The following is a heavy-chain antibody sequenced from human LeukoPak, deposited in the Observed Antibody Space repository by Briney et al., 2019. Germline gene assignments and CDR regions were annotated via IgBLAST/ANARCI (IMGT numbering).Heavy chain of an antibody. CDR1: GFTFSDTW. D-gene: IGHD2/OR15-2a*01. CDR3: ARDWFHAIDY. Sequence: GGSLRLSCAASGFTFSDTWMHWVRQAPGEGLVWVSRIRSDGRETRYAESVKGRFTISRDNAKNTLYLQMNSLRAEDTAVYYCARDWFHAIDYWGQGTLVTVSS. J-gene: IGHJ4*02. V-gene: IGHV3-74*01. CDR2: IRSDGRET.